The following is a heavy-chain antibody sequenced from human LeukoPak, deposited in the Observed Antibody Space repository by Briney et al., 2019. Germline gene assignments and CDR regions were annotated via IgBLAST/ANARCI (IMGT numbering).Heavy chain of an antibody. CDR1: GGSISSGDYY. V-gene: IGHV4-30-2*01. J-gene: IGHJ4*02. D-gene: IGHD3-22*01. Sequence: SQTLSLTCTVSGGSISSGDYYWNWIRQPPGKGLEWIGYIYHSGSTYYNPSLKSRVTISVDTSKNQFSLKLSSVTAADTAVYYCARRSYYDNSGYTTFDYWGQGTLVTVSS. CDR2: IYHSGST. CDR3: ARRSYYDNSGYTTFDY.